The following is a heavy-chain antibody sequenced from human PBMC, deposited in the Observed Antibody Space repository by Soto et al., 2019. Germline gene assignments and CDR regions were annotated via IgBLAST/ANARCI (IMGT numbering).Heavy chain of an antibody. CDR2: IKQDGSER. V-gene: IGHV3-7*02. Sequence: GSLRLSCAASGFTFSTYWMSWVRQVPGKGLEWVANIKQDGSERYYVDSVKARFTISRDNAKNSLYLQMRSLRVEDTAVYYCARASPPDYWGQGTLVTVSS. CDR3: ARASPPDY. J-gene: IGHJ4*02. CDR1: GFTFSTYW.